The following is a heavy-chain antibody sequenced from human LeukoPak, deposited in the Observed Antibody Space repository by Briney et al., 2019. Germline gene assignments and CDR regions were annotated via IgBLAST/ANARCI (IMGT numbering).Heavy chain of an antibody. Sequence: SEPLSLTCSVSGGSISSYYWGWIRQPPGRGLEWIGYIYYSGSTNYNPSLKSRVTISGDTSKNQFSLKLSSVTAADTAVYYCARGPWGSSYYWGHGTLVTVSS. J-gene: IGHJ4*01. CDR3: ARGPWGSSYY. CDR2: IYYSGST. V-gene: IGHV4-59*13. D-gene: IGHD6-13*01. CDR1: GGSISSYY.